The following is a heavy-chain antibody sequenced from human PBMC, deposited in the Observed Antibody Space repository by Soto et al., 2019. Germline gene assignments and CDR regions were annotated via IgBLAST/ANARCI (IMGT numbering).Heavy chain of an antibody. D-gene: IGHD3-16*01. V-gene: IGHV3-30*03. CDR3: ALLGGSWYFDL. J-gene: IGHJ2*01. CDR2: ISYDGSNK. Sequence: QVQLVESGGGVVQPGRSLRLSCAASGFTFSSYGMHWVRQAPGKGLEWVAVISYDGSNKYYADSVKGRFTISRDNSKNTLYLQMNSLRAEDTAVYYCALLGGSWYFDLWVRGTLVTVSS. CDR1: GFTFSSYG.